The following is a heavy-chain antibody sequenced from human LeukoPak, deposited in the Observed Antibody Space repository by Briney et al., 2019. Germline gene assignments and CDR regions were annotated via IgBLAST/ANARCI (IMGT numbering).Heavy chain of an antibody. Sequence: GGSLRLSCAASGFTFSSYAMSWVRQAPGKGLEWVSAISGSGGSTYYADSVKGRFTISRDNSKNTLYLQMNSLRAEDTAVYYCAKERLRYDFWSGYWDDYWGQGTLVTVSS. CDR3: AKERLRYDFWSGYWDDY. D-gene: IGHD3-3*01. CDR1: GFTFSSYA. J-gene: IGHJ4*02. CDR2: ISGSGGST. V-gene: IGHV3-23*01.